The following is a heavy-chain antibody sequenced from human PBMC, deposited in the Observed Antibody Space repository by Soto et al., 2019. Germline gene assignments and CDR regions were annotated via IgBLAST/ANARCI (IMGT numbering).Heavy chain of an antibody. CDR2: ISAYNGNT. V-gene: IGHV1-18*01. Sequence: GASVKVSCKASGYTFTSYGISWVRQAPGQGLEWMGWISAYNGNTNYAQKLQGRVTMTTDTSTSTAYMELRSLRSDDTAVYYCARVGEPMVRGVKSRNLDYWGQGTLVTVSS. CDR3: ARVGEPMVRGVKSRNLDY. J-gene: IGHJ4*02. CDR1: GYTFTSYG. D-gene: IGHD3-10*01.